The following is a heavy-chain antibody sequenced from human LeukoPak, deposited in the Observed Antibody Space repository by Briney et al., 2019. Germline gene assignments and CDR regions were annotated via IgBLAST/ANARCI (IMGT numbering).Heavy chain of an antibody. CDR3: ARHTTVVPPHYFDY. J-gene: IGHJ4*02. CDR2: VFYSGST. V-gene: IGHV4-59*08. D-gene: IGHD4-23*01. CDR1: GVSISSYY. Sequence: SETLSLTCTVSGVSISSYYWSWIRRPPGKGLEWIGYVFYSGSTNYNPSLKSRVTMSLGTSKNQISLKLSSVTAADTAMYYCARHTTVVPPHYFDYWGQGTLVTVSS.